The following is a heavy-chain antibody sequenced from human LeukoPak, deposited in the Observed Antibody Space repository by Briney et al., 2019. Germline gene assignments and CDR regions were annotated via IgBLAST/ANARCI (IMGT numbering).Heavy chain of an antibody. J-gene: IGHJ6*02. CDR1: GGSVSSGSYY. V-gene: IGHV4-61*01. CDR2: IYYSGST. D-gene: IGHD2-21*02. CDR3: ERDVKVTAIPAGYYYYGMDV. Sequence: PSETLSLTCTVSGGSVSSGSYYWSWIRQPPGKGLEWIGYIYYSGSTNYNPSLKSRVTISVDTSKNQFSLKLSSVTAADTAVYYCERDVKVTAIPAGYYYYGMDVWGQGTTVTVSS.